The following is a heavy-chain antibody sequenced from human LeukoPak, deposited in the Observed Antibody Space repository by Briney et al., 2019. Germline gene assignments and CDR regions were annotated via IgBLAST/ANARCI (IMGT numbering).Heavy chain of an antibody. CDR1: GFTFSNYG. CDR3: AVTRGSSWYFDY. D-gene: IGHD6-13*01. Sequence: GGSLRLSCAASGFTFSNYGMGWGRQAPGKGLEWMSFISSSGGGTYYADSVKGRFTLSRDNSKNTLYLQMNSLRAEDTAVYYCAVTRGSSWYFDYWGQGTLVTVSS. V-gene: IGHV3-23*01. CDR2: ISSSGGGT. J-gene: IGHJ4*02.